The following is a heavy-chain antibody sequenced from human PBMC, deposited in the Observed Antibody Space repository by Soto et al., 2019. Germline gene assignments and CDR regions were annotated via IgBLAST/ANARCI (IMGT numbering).Heavy chain of an antibody. Sequence: QVQLVQSGAEVKKPGSSVKVSCKASGGTFSSYAISWVRQAPGQGLEWMGGIIPIFGTANYAQKFQGRVTITADESTSTAYMELSSLRSEDTAVYYCARGGDYDILTGYLKDYYYYGMDVWGQGTTVTVSS. J-gene: IGHJ6*02. D-gene: IGHD3-9*01. CDR3: ARGGDYDILTGYLKDYYYYGMDV. CDR2: IIPIFGTA. V-gene: IGHV1-69*12. CDR1: GGTFSSYA.